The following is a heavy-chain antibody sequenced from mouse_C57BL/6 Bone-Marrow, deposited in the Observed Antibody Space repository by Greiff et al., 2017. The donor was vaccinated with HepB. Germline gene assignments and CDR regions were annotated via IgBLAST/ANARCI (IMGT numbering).Heavy chain of an antibody. CDR2: INPNNGGT. V-gene: IGHV1-18*01. D-gene: IGHD1-1*01. CDR3: ARPGGSSYDYYAMDY. J-gene: IGHJ4*01. Sequence: VQLQQSGPELVKPGASVKIPCKASGYTFTDYNMDWVKQSPGKSLEWIGDINPNNGGTIYNQKFKGKATLTVDTSSSTAYMELRSLTSEDTAVYYCARPGGSSYDYYAMDYWGQGTSVTVSS. CDR1: GYTFTDYN.